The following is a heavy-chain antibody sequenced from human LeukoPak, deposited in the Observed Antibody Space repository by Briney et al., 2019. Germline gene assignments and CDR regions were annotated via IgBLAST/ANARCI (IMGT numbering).Heavy chain of an antibody. Sequence: GGSLRLSCVGSGLTFINYWMTWVRQVPGKGLEWVANINRDGSGKYYLPPVRGRFTISKDDAKDSLYLQMDSLRPEDTAIYYCARVEYSGNGNLYWGQGTLVTVSS. J-gene: IGHJ4*02. D-gene: IGHD1-26*01. CDR2: INRDGSGK. CDR1: GLTFINYW. V-gene: IGHV3-7*01. CDR3: ARVEYSGNGNLY.